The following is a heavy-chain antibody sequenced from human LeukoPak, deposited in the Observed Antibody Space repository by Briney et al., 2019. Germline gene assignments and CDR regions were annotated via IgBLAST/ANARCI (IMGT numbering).Heavy chain of an antibody. V-gene: IGHV3-30*02. CDR3: AKDQTAARPYAFDL. Sequence: GGSLRLSCAASGFTFSSYGMHWVRQAPGKGLEWVAFIQYDGSNKYYADSVKGRFTISRDNSKNTLYLQMNSLRAEDTAVYYCAKDQTAARPYAFDLWGQGTMVTVSS. D-gene: IGHD6-6*01. CDR1: GFTFSSYG. J-gene: IGHJ3*01. CDR2: IQYDGSNK.